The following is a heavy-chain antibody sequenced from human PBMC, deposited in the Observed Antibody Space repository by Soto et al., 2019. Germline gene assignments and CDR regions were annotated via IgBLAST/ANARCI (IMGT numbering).Heavy chain of an antibody. J-gene: IGHJ4*02. D-gene: IGHD1-1*01. V-gene: IGHV3-21*01. Sequence: EVQLVESGGGLVKPGGSLRLPCAASGFTFTSYSINWVRLAPGKGLEWVSSISSSGGFIFYADSVKGRFTISRDDASNSVYLKMNSLRAEDTAVYYCARNNDFDYWGQGTLVTVSS. CDR2: ISSSGGFI. CDR1: GFTFTSYS. CDR3: ARNNDFDY.